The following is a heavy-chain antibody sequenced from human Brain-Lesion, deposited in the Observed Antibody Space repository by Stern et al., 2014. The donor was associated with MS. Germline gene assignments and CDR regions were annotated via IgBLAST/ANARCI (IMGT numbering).Heavy chain of an antibody. D-gene: IGHD2-15*01. J-gene: IGHJ4*02. CDR2: ISRGGTSV. CDR3: VRDLCKSRICYPFDY. Sequence: VQLVESWGGLVKAGGSLRLSCAASGFTFSDYYMSWIRQAPGKGLEWVSYISRGGTSVYYAESVEGRFTISRDNAKNSLFLQMNSLRAEDTAIYYCVRDLCKSRICYPFDYWGQGTPVTVSS. CDR1: GFTFSDYY. V-gene: IGHV3-11*01.